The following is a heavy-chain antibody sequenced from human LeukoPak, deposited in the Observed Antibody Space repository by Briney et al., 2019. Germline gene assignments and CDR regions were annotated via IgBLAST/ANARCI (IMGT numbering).Heavy chain of an antibody. D-gene: IGHD6-25*01. Sequence: GGSLRLSRAASGFTFSSYEMQWFRQAPGKGLEWVSYISSSASGIYYVDSVRGRFTISRDNAKNSLYLLMNSLRAEDTAIYYCTRGSAAIWGQGTLVTVSS. CDR1: GFTFSSYE. CDR2: ISSSASGI. V-gene: IGHV3-48*03. J-gene: IGHJ4*02. CDR3: TRGSAAI.